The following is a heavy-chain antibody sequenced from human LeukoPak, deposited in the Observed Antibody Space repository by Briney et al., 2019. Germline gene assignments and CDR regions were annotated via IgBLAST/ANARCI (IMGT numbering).Heavy chain of an antibody. J-gene: IGHJ6*03. Sequence: GGSLRLSCAASGFTFDDYTMHWVRQAPGKGLECVSLISWDGGSTYYADSVKGRFTISRDNSKNSLYLQMNSLRTEDTALYYCAKSGDSSGYYWGDYYYMDVWGKGTTVTISS. CDR2: ISWDGGST. V-gene: IGHV3-43*01. D-gene: IGHD3-22*01. CDR3: AKSGDSSGYYWGDYYYMDV. CDR1: GFTFDDYT.